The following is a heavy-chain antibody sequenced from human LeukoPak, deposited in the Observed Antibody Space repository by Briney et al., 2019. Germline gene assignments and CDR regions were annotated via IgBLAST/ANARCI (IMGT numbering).Heavy chain of an antibody. V-gene: IGHV1-69*01. D-gene: IGHD6-13*01. CDR1: GGTFSSYA. J-gene: IGHJ6*02. Sequence: ASVKVSCKASGGTFSSYAISWVRQAPGQGLEWMGGIIPIFGTANYAQKFQGRVTITADESTSTAYMELSSLRSEDTAVYYCARAQGVYSSSLKGPPKDVWGQGTTVTVSS. CDR2: IIPIFGTA. CDR3: ARAQGVYSSSLKGPPKDV.